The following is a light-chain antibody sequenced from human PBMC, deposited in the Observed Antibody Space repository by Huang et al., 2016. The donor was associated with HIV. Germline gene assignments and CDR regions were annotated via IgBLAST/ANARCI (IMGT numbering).Light chain of an antibody. CDR1: QSVKSN. J-gene: IGKJ2*01. V-gene: IGKV3-15*01. Sequence: ETVMTQSPAILSVSPGESATLSCRASQSVKSNLAWYQQRPGQPPRLLIYAASTRATGVPPRFSGSGSETEFTLTISDLQSEDFALYYCQNYNNWPPRYTFGQGTKLDIK. CDR3: QNYNNWPPRYT. CDR2: AAS.